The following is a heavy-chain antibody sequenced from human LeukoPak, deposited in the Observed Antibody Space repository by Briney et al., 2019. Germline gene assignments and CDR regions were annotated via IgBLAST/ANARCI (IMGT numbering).Heavy chain of an antibody. CDR1: GGSISSYY. J-gene: IGHJ5*02. V-gene: IGHV4-59*12. CDR2: IYYSGST. Sequence: SETLSLTCTVSGGSISSYYWSWIRQSPGEGLEWIGYIYYSGSTNYNPSLKSRVTISLDTSKSQFSLKVRYVTAADTAVYYCAIMNDWNDPWGQGTLVTVSS. D-gene: IGHD1-1*01. CDR3: AIMNDWNDP.